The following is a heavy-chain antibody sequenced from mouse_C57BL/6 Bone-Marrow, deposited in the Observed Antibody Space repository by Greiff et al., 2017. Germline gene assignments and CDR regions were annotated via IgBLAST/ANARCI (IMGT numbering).Heavy chain of an antibody. V-gene: IGHV1-85*01. Sequence: QVQLQQSGPELVKPGASVKLSCKASGYTITSYDINWVKQRPGQGLEWIGWIYPRDGSTKYNEKLKGKATLTVDTSSSKAYMELHSLTSEDSAVYFCARDYGSSYWYFDVWGTGTTVTVSS. CDR3: ARDYGSSYWYFDV. D-gene: IGHD1-1*01. J-gene: IGHJ1*03. CDR1: GYTITSYD. CDR2: IYPRDGST.